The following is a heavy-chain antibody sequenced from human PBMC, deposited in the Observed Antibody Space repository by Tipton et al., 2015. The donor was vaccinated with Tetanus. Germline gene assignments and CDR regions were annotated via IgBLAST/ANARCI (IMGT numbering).Heavy chain of an antibody. V-gene: IGHV3-48*01. Sequence: QLVQSGGGVVQPGRSLRLSCAASGFSFSSYGMHWVRQAPGKGLEWISYIGSFSRTINYADSVRGRFTTFRDNAKSSLYLQMSRLRAEDTAVYYCARVVRDYYYGMDVWGQGTTVTVSS. CDR2: IGSFSRTI. CDR3: ARVVRDYYYGMDV. D-gene: IGHD3-22*01. CDR1: GFSFSSYG. J-gene: IGHJ6*02.